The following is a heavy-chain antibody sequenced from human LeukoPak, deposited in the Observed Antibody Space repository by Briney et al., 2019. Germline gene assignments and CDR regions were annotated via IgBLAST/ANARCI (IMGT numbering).Heavy chain of an antibody. CDR2: ISAYNGNT. J-gene: IGHJ3*02. Sequence: GASMKVSCKASGYTFTNYGISWVRQAPGQGLEWMGWISAYNGNTNYAQKLQGRVTTTTDTSTSTAYMELSSLRSEDTAVYYCARGPGPRYCSSTSCHRGAFDIWGQGTMVTVSS. CDR1: GYTFTNYG. D-gene: IGHD2-2*01. V-gene: IGHV1-18*01. CDR3: ARGPGPRYCSSTSCHRGAFDI.